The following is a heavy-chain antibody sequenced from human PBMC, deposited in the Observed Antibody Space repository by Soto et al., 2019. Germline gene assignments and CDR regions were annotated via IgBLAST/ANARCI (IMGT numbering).Heavy chain of an antibody. D-gene: IGHD3-3*01. J-gene: IGHJ6*02. CDR3: ARVRISFRRRGGPYYEDGMDV. V-gene: IGHV1-69*01. CDR1: GGTFSTYS. CDR2: VIPYFGTA. Sequence: EQLVQSGAEVKKPGSSVKVSCEASGGTFSTYSISWVRQAPGHGLEWMGEVIPYFGTANHAQKFQGRVTHTGAESTTTAYMELRSLRSEDTALYYWARVRISFRRRGGPYYEDGMDVWGQGTRVTVSS.